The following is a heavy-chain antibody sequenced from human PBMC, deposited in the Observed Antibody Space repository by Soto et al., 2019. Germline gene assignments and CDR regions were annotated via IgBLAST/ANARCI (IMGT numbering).Heavy chain of an antibody. CDR1: GFTFENAW. D-gene: IGHD3-10*01. V-gene: IGHV3-15*07. CDR3: TTGFGWGNYYPDRY. J-gene: IGHJ4*02. CDR2: IKNRFEGATK. Sequence: GGSLRLSCAASGFTFENAWMNWVRQAPGKGLEWVGRIKNRFEGATKDYAAPVEGRFTISRDDSKDTLFLQMNSLKPEDTAVYFFTTGFGWGNYYPDRYWAQGPLVTVSS.